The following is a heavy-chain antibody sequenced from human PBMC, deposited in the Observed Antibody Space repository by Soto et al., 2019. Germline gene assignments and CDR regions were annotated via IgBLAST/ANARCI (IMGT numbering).Heavy chain of an antibody. CDR2: FSGSGGST. V-gene: IGHV3-23*01. CDR3: AKGGAVADTYYYYGMDV. Sequence: EVQLLESGGGLVQPGGSLRLSCAASGFTFSSYAMSWVRQAPGKGLEWVSAFSGSGGSTYYADSVKGRFTISRDNSKNTLYLQMNSLRAEDTAVYYCAKGGAVADTYYYYGMDVWGQGTTVTVSS. J-gene: IGHJ6*02. CDR1: GFTFSSYA. D-gene: IGHD6-19*01.